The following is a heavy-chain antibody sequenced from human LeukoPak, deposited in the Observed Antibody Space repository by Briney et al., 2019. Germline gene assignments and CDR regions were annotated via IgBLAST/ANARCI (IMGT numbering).Heavy chain of an antibody. Sequence: VKVSCKASGYTFTSYGISWVRQAPGQGLEWMGWISAYNGNTNYAQKLQGRVTMTTDTSASTAYMELRSLRSDDTAVYYCARDPIYYGSGVNWFDPWGQGTLVTVSS. V-gene: IGHV1-18*04. CDR2: ISAYNGNT. J-gene: IGHJ5*02. D-gene: IGHD3-10*01. CDR3: ARDPIYYGSGVNWFDP. CDR1: GYTFTSYG.